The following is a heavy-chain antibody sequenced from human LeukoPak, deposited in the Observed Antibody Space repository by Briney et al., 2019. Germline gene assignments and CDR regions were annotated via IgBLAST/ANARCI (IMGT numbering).Heavy chain of an antibody. V-gene: IGHV3-7*01. D-gene: IGHD1-1*01. CDR3: ARGHNSAFDY. Sequence: GGSLRLSCAASGFTFSSYWMNWVRQAPGEGPEWVAYIKQDGSEKYYVDSVKGRFTISRDNAKNSLHLQMNSLRVEDTAVYYCARGHNSAFDYWGQGTLVTVSS. CDR1: GFTFSSYW. CDR2: IKQDGSEK. J-gene: IGHJ4*02.